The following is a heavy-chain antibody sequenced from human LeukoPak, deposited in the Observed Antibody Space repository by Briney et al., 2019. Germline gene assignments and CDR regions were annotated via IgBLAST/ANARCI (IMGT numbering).Heavy chain of an antibody. D-gene: IGHD1-26*01. J-gene: IGHJ6*03. CDR2: ISTYNGNT. Sequence: ASVKVSCKASGYTFTSYGISWVRQAPGQGLEWMGWISTYNGNTNYAQKLQGRVTMTTDTSTSTAYMELRSLRSDDTAVYYCARDGSTSDYYYYYMDVWGKGTTVTVPS. CDR3: ARDGSTSDYYYYYMDV. V-gene: IGHV1-18*01. CDR1: GYTFTSYG.